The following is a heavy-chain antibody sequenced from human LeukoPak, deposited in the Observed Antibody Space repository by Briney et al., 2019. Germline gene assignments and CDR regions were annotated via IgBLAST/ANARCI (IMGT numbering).Heavy chain of an antibody. CDR2: IYSGGST. D-gene: IGHD6-6*01. CDR1: GFTVSSNY. V-gene: IGHV3-53*01. Sequence: GGSLRLSCAASGFTVSSNYMSWVRQAPGKGLEWVSVIYSGGSTYYADSVKGRFTISRDNSKNTLYLQMNSLRAEDTAVYYCASDEYSGSTDAFDIWGQGTMVTVSS. CDR3: ASDEYSGSTDAFDI. J-gene: IGHJ3*02.